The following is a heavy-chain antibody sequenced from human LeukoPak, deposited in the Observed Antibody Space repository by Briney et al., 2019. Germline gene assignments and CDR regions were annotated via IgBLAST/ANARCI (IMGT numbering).Heavy chain of an antibody. CDR1: GFTFSSYG. CDR2: ISSSGGST. V-gene: IGHV3-23*01. D-gene: IGHD3/OR15-3a*01. CDR3: AKGTGMNHSLWFAP. Sequence: GGSLTLSCAASGFTFSSYGMNWVRQAPGKGLEWVSCISSSGGSTYYADSVRGRFTISRDNAKNTLSLQMNSLRAADTGISFCAKGTGMNHSLWFAPWGQGPLATVSS. J-gene: IGHJ5*02.